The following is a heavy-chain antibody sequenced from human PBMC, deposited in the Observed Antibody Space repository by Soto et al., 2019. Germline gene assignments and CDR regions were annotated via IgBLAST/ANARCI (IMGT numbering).Heavy chain of an antibody. CDR2: ISRSSSTT. CDR1: GFTFSSYS. CDR3: ARDSDYYDSSGYYPEYFQH. J-gene: IGHJ1*01. Sequence: GGSLILSCAASGFTFSSYSMNWVRQAPGKGLEWVSYISRSSSTTYYADSVKGRFTISRDNAKNSLYLQMNSLRDEDTAVYYCARDSDYYDSSGYYPEYFQHWGQGTLVTVSS. V-gene: IGHV3-48*02. D-gene: IGHD3-22*01.